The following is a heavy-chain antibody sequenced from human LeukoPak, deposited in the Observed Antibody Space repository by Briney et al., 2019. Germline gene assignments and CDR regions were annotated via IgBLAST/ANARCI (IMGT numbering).Heavy chain of an antibody. CDR1: GGSISSSNW. D-gene: IGHD6-19*01. J-gene: IGHJ4*02. V-gene: IGHV4-4*02. CDR2: IYHSGST. CDR3: ARVYSSGWYYFDY. Sequence: SETLSLTCAVSGGSISSSNWWSWVRQPPGKGLEWIGEIYHSGSTHYNPSLKSRVTILVDKTKNQLSLKLSSVTAADTAVYYCARVYSSGWYYFDYWGQGTLVTVSS.